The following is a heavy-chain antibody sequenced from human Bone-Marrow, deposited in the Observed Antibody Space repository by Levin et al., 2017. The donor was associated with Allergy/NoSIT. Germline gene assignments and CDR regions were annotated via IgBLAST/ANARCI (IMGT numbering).Heavy chain of an antibody. D-gene: IGHD3-10*01. CDR1: GFTFSSNW. CDR3: ARVGHYGSGRDALDI. V-gene: IGHV3-7*01. J-gene: IGHJ3*02. Sequence: GGSLRLSCAASGFTFSSNWMSWVRQAPGKGLEWVANIKEDGNEKYYVDSVKGRFTISRDNAKNSLHLEMKSLRVEDTAVFYCARVGHYGSGRDALDIWGQGTMVTVSS. CDR2: IKEDGNEK.